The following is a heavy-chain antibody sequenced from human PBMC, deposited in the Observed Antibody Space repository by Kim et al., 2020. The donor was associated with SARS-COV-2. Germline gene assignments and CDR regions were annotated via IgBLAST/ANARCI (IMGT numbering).Heavy chain of an antibody. J-gene: IGHJ6*01. V-gene: IGHV4-34*01. D-gene: IGHD4-17*01. CDR2: INHIGST. CDR1: GGSFSGYY. CDR3: ARGRGGTTVVTLGLGYYY. Sequence: SETLSLTCAVYGGSFSGYYWSWIRQPPGKGLEWMGEINHIGSTNYNPSLKSRVTISVDTSKNQFSLKLSSVTAADTAVYYCARGRGGTTVVTLGLGYYY.